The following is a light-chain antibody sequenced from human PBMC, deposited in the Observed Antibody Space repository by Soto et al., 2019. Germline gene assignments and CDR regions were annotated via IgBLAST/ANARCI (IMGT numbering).Light chain of an antibody. CDR2: GAS. V-gene: IGKV3-20*01. Sequence: IVLTQSPGTLSLSPGGRATLSCRASQSVSSSYLAWYQQKPGQAPRLLIYGASTRAAGIPDRFSGSGSGTDFTLTITRLEPEDSAVYFCQQYTGPPTTFGQGTRLEIK. CDR3: QQYTGPPTT. J-gene: IGKJ5*01. CDR1: QSVSSSY.